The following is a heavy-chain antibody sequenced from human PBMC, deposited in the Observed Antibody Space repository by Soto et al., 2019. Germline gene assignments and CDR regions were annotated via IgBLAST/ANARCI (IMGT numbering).Heavy chain of an antibody. CDR1: GFTFSNSA. Sequence: ASVTVSCKASGFTFSNSAIQWMRQARGERLEWIGWIVVGSGNTNYAQKIQERVTIIRDMSTSTSYMELSSLTSEDTAVYYCVLCTTTSCYGKFDYWGQGTLVTVSS. CDR3: VLCTTTSCYGKFDY. CDR2: IVVGSGNT. J-gene: IGHJ4*02. V-gene: IGHV1-58*02. D-gene: IGHD2-2*01.